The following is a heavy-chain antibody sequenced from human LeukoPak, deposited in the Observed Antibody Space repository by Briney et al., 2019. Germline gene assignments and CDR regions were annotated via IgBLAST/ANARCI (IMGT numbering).Heavy chain of an antibody. V-gene: IGHV3-30*02. CDR2: IRYDGDNK. CDR1: GFTFSSYG. CDR3: ARRIQGMAPYYFDY. J-gene: IGHJ4*02. Sequence: GGSLRLSCAASGFTFSSYGMHWVRQAPGKGLEWVAFIRYDGDNKYYADSVKGRFTISRDNAKNTLYLQMNSLRAEDTAVYYCARRIQGMAPYYFDYWGQGTLVTVSS. D-gene: IGHD5-24*01.